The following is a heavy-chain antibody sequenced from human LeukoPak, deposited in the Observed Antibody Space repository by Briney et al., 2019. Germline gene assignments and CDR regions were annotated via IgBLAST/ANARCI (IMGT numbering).Heavy chain of an antibody. J-gene: IGHJ4*02. V-gene: IGHV4-59*01. CDR2: IYYTGNT. CDR3: ARDSGSSPTFDY. Sequence: SETLSLTCTVSGGSISNSYWSWIRQPPGKGLEWIAYIYYTGNTKYNPSLKSRVTISVDTSKNQFSLRLSSVTAEDTAVYYCARDSGSSPTFDYWGQGTLVTVSS. D-gene: IGHD1-26*01. CDR1: GGSISNSY.